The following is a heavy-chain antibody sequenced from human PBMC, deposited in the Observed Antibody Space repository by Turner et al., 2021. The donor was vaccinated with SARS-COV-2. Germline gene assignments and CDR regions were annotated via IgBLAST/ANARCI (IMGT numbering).Heavy chain of an antibody. J-gene: IGHJ4*02. V-gene: IGHV3-48*01. CDR3: ARDSEGGLEPFDY. Sequence: EVQLVESVGGLVQSGGSLSLSCVASGFTFSGYSMNWVRQAPGKGLEWVSYISSSSSIIYYADSVKGRFTISRDNAKNSLYLQMNSLRAEDTAVYYCARDSEGGLEPFDYWGQGTLVTVSS. CDR1: GFTFSGYS. D-gene: IGHD1-1*01. CDR2: ISSSSSII.